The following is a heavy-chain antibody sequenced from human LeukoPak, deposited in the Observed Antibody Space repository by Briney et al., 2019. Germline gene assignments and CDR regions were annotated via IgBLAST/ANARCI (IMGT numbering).Heavy chain of an antibody. D-gene: IGHD6-13*01. V-gene: IGHV3-21*01. CDR2: ISSGSSYI. CDR3: ARGIVAAGNIDF. J-gene: IGHJ4*02. Sequence: GGSLRLSCAASGFTFSSYSMNWVRQAPGKGLEWVSSISSGSSYIYYADSVMGRFTISRDNAKNSLYLQMNSLRAEDTAVYYCARGIVAAGNIDFWGQGTLVTVSS. CDR1: GFTFSSYS.